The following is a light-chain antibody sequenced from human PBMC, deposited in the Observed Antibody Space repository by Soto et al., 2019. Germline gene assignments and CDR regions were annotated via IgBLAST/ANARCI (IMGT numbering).Light chain of an antibody. CDR1: QSVRIL. Sequence: EIVMTQSPATLSVSPGERATLSCRASQSVRILLAWYQKKPGAPPRLLIHGATSRATGIPARFSGSGSGTDFTLTISRLEPEDFAVYYCQQYGSSPSFGQGTKVDIK. V-gene: IGKV3-20*01. CDR2: GAT. CDR3: QQYGSSPS. J-gene: IGKJ1*01.